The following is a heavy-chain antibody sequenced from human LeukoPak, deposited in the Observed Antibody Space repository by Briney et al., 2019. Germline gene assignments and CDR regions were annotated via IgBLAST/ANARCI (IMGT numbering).Heavy chain of an antibody. CDR1: GGSISSDH. CDR2: IYYSGRT. D-gene: IGHD2-21*02. Sequence: SETLSLTCSVSGGSISSDHWNWIRQTPGKGLEWIGCIYYSGRTYYNPSLKSRVTISVDMSKSQFSLKLSSLTAADTAVYYCARAAYCGGDCYLFDYWGQGTLVTVFS. V-gene: IGHV4-59*08. CDR3: ARAAYCGGDCYLFDY. J-gene: IGHJ4*02.